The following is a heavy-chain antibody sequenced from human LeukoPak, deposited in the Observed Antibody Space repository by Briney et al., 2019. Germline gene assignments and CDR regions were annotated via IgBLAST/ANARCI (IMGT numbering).Heavy chain of an antibody. CDR2: INPNSGGT. Sequence: GASVKVSCKASGYTFTSYGISWVRQAPGQGLEWMGWINPNSGGTNYAQKFQGWVTMTRDTSISTAYMELSRLRSDDTAVYYCARAYYDSSLSAFDIWGQGTMVTVSS. V-gene: IGHV1-2*04. CDR3: ARAYYDSSLSAFDI. D-gene: IGHD3-22*01. J-gene: IGHJ3*02. CDR1: GYTFTSYG.